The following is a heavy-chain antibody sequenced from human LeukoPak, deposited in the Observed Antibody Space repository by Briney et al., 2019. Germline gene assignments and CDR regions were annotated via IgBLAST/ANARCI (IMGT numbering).Heavy chain of an antibody. CDR3: ASPGYCSSTGCYIDY. D-gene: IGHD2-2*02. CDR1: GFTFSSYS. V-gene: IGHV3-21*01. J-gene: IGHJ4*02. Sequence: GGSLRLSCAASGFTFSSYSMNWARQAPGKGLEWVSSISSSSSYIYYADSVKGRFTISRDNAKNSLYLQMNSLRAEDTAVYYCASPGYCSSTGCYIDYWGKEPLVTVSS. CDR2: ISSSSSYI.